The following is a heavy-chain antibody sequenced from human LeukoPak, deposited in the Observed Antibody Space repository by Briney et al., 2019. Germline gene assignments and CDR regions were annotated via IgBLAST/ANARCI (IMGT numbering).Heavy chain of an antibody. CDR1: GFTFSNSG. CDR3: ARHVTYFYGTSGHYYLDS. CDR2: IWFDGSQT. V-gene: IGHV3-33*01. D-gene: IGHD3-22*01. J-gene: IGHJ4*02. Sequence: GGSLRLSCAASGFTFSNSGMHWVRQAPGKGLEWLAVIWFDGSQTYYADSVKGRFTISRDNSKNTLFLQMNNLRAEDTAVYFCARHVTYFYGTSGHYYLDSWGQGTLVTVSS.